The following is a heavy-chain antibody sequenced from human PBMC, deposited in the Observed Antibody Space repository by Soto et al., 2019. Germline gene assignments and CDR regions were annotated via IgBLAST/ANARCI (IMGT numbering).Heavy chain of an antibody. V-gene: IGHV4-30-2*01. CDR3: APAIVVGKRAGFYFDY. CDR1: GGSISSGGYS. Sequence: PXETLGLTGSVSGGSISSGGYSWSWIRQPPGKGLEWIGYIYHSGSTYYNPSLKSRVTISVDRSKNQFSLKLSSVTAADTAVYYCAPAIVVGKRAGFYFDYWGQGTPVTVYS. CDR2: IYHSGST. D-gene: IGHD2-15*01. J-gene: IGHJ4*02.